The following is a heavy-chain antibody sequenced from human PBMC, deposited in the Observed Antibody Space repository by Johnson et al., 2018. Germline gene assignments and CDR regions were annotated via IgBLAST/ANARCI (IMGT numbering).Heavy chain of an antibody. CDR2: ISFDGSQR. Sequence: QVQLQESGGGLVQPGGSLRLSCVASGFTFSRYGMHWVRQAPGKGLEWVAVISFDGSQRYYADSVKGRFTISRDNSKNTLFVRMNSLRTEDTALYHCAKADGSGNYMDFWGKGTTVTVSS. J-gene: IGHJ6*03. CDR1: GFTFSRYG. CDR3: AKADGSGNYMDF. V-gene: IGHV3-30*18. D-gene: IGHD3-10*01.